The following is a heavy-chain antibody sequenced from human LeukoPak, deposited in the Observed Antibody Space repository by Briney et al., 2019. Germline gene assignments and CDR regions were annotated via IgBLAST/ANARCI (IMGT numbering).Heavy chain of an antibody. CDR2: MTASSVTS. CDR3: ARSLTGYDPLSAF. J-gene: IGHJ4*01. Sequence: PGGSLRLSCEVSGFTFSSYAMNWVRQVPGRGLEWIAYMTASSVTSYYADSVRGRFTISRDNAKNSLFLQMDSLTVEDTAVYYCARSLTGYDPLSAFWGHGTLVTVSS. CDR1: GFTFSSYA. D-gene: IGHD3-9*01. V-gene: IGHV3-48*03.